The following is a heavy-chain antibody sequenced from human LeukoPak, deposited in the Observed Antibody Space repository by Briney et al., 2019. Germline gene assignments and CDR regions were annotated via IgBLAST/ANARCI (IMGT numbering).Heavy chain of an antibody. V-gene: IGHV3-7*04. Sequence: GGSLRLSCSFSGFTLSSYWMSCVRQAPGKGLEWVANVKQDGIEKYYVDSVNGRFTISRDNTKNSLYLQMNSLGVEDTAVYYCVRDISTGWAFDVWGQGTVVTVSS. D-gene: IGHD6-19*01. CDR3: VRDISTGWAFDV. CDR1: GFTLSSYW. CDR2: VKQDGIEK. J-gene: IGHJ3*01.